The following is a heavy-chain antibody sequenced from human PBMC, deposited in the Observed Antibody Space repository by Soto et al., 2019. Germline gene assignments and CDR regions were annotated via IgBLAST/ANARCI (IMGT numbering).Heavy chain of an antibody. CDR3: ARDCSGGSCPDY. CDR2: ISSSSSYT. D-gene: IGHD2-15*01. Sequence: PGGSLRLSCAASGFTFSDYYMSWIRQAPGKGLEWVSYISSSSSYTNYADSVKGRFTISRDNAKNSPYLQMNSLRAEDTAVYYCARDCSGGSCPDYWGQGTLVTVSS. J-gene: IGHJ4*02. V-gene: IGHV3-11*06. CDR1: GFTFSDYY.